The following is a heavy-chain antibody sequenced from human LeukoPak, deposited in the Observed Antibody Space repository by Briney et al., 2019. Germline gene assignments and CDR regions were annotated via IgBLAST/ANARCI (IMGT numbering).Heavy chain of an antibody. V-gene: IGHV3-7*01. CDR3: ARDQYDGGYFDY. CDR1: GFTFSIYA. J-gene: IGHJ4*02. Sequence: GGSLRLFCAASGFTFSIYAMNWVRQAPGKGLEGVANIKQDGSEKYYVDSVKGRFTISRDNAKNSLYLQMNSLRAEDTAVYYCARDQYDGGYFDYWDQGTLVTVSS. D-gene: IGHD1-1*01. CDR2: IKQDGSEK.